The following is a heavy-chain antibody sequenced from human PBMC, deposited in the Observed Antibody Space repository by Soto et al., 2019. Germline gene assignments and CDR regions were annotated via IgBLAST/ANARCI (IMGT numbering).Heavy chain of an antibody. CDR3: AKDERGYSGYDSPPDY. D-gene: IGHD5-12*01. Sequence: GGSLRLSCAASGFTFSSYAMSWVRQAPGKGLEWVSAISGSGGSTYYADSVKGRFTISRDNSKNTLYLQMNSLRAEDTAVYYCAKDERGYSGYDSPPDYWGQGTLVTVSS. V-gene: IGHV3-23*01. CDR2: ISGSGGST. J-gene: IGHJ4*02. CDR1: GFTFSSYA.